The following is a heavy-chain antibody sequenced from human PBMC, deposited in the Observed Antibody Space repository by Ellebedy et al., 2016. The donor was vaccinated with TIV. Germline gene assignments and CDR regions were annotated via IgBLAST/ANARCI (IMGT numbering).Heavy chain of an antibody. CDR2: ISSSSSYI. J-gene: IGHJ6*02. CDR3: AKDPRVAATYYYYGMDV. V-gene: IGHV3-21*01. CDR1: GFIFSDYW. D-gene: IGHD2-15*01. Sequence: GESLKISCAASGFIFSDYWMHWVRQAPGKGLEWVSSISSSSSYIYYADSVKGRFTISRDNSKNTLYLQMNSLRAEDTAVYYCAKDPRVAATYYYYGMDVWGQGTTVTVSS.